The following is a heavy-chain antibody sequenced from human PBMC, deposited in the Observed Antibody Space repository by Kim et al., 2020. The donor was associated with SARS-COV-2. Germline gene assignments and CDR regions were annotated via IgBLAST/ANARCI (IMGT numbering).Heavy chain of an antibody. J-gene: IGHJ6*02. Sequence: GGSLRLSCAASGFTFSNAWMSWVRQAPGKGLEWVGRIKSKTDGGTTDYAAPVKGRFTISRDDSKNTLYLQMNSLKTEDTAVYYCTTDLGLLWFGELLSWYYYYGMDVWGQGTTVTVSS. CDR1: GFTFSNAW. CDR3: TTDLGLLWFGELLSWYYYYGMDV. CDR2: IKSKTDGGTT. D-gene: IGHD3-10*01. V-gene: IGHV3-15*01.